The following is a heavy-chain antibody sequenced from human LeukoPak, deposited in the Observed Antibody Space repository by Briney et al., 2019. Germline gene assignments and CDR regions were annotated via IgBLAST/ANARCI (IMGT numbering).Heavy chain of an antibody. V-gene: IGHV1-2*02. CDR1: GYTFTDYY. J-gene: IGHJ1*01. Sequence: ASVKVSCKASGYTFTDYYMHWVRQAPGQGLEWMGWINPNSGGTNYAQKFQGRVTMTRDTSISTAYMELSRLRSDDTAVYYCARVREYYYDSSGYFQHWGQGTLVTVSS. CDR3: ARVREYYYDSSGYFQH. D-gene: IGHD3-22*01. CDR2: INPNSGGT.